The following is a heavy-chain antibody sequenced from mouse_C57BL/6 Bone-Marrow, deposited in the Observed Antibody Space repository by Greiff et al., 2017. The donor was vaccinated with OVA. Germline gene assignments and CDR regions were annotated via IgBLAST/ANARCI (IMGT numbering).Heavy chain of an antibody. CDR2: INPNYGTT. J-gene: IGHJ1*03. Sequence: LMEPGASVQISCQASGSSFTDYNMNWVKQSNGKSLEWIGVINPNYGTTSYNQKFKGKATLTVDQSSSTAYMQLNSLTSEDSAVYYCARKSNYDWYFDVWGTGTTVTVSS. D-gene: IGHD2-5*01. CDR1: GSSFTDYN. V-gene: IGHV1-39*01. CDR3: ARKSNYDWYFDV.